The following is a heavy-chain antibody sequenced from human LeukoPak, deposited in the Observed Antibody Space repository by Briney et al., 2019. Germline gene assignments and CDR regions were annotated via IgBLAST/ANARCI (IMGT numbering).Heavy chain of an antibody. V-gene: IGHV3-48*03. CDR1: GFSLHIYE. J-gene: IGHJ4*02. CDR2: ISSSGDST. CDR3: ATISVASSDVDY. Sequence: PGGSLRLSCAAFGFSLHIYEIHWVRLAPGNRLEWVSTISSSGDSTHHADSVKGRFTISRDNAQNSLYLQMTNLRADDTAVYYCATISVASSDVDYWGQGTLVTVSS. D-gene: IGHD6-19*01.